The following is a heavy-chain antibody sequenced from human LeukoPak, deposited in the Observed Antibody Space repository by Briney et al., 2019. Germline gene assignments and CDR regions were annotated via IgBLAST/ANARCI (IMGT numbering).Heavy chain of an antibody. V-gene: IGHV3-30-3*01. Sequence: GGSLRLSCAASGFTLTSYAMHWVRQAPGKGLEWVAVISYDGSIKYYADSVKGRFTISRDNSENTLYLQMNSLRAEDTAVYYCASGSDYYGSGSYDYWGQGTLVTVSS. CDR2: ISYDGSIK. J-gene: IGHJ4*02. CDR1: GFTLTSYA. CDR3: ASGSDYYGSGSYDY. D-gene: IGHD3-10*01.